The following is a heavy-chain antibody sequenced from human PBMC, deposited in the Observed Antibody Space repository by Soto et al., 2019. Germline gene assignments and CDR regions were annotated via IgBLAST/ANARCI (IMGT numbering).Heavy chain of an antibody. CDR1: GFTFSSYA. V-gene: IGHV3-23*01. CDR2: ISGSGGST. J-gene: IGHJ4*02. CDR3: AKAHYDFWSGYYTGVPYFDY. D-gene: IGHD3-3*01. Sequence: SLRLSCAASGFTFSSYAMSWVRQAPGKGLEWVSAISGSGGSTYYADSVKGRFTISRDNSKNTLYLQMNSLRAEDTAVYYCAKAHYDFWSGYYTGVPYFDYWGQGTLVTVSS.